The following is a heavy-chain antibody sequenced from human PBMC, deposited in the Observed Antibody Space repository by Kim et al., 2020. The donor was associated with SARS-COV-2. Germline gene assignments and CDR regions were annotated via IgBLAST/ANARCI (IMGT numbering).Heavy chain of an antibody. CDR3: ARDGGNPLWFGVGDYFDY. J-gene: IGHJ4*02. D-gene: IGHD3-10*01. CDR1: GFTFSSYG. V-gene: IGHV3-33*01. Sequence: GGSLRLSCAASGFTFSSYGMHWVRQAPGKGLEWVAVIWYDGSNKYYADSVKGRFTISRDNSKNTLYLQMNSLRAEDTAVYYCARDGGNPLWFGVGDYFDYWGQGTLVTVSS. CDR2: IWYDGSNK.